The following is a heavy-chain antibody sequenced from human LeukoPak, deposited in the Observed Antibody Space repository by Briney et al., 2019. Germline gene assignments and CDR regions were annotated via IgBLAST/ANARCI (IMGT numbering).Heavy chain of an antibody. CDR3: AKYLAGGWYYIDC. CDR2: ITGSSDNT. Sequence: GGSLRLSCAASGVTFSSNAMSWVRQAPGKGLEWVSGITGSSDNTYYTESVKGRFTISRDNSKNTLYLEMNSLRAEDTAIYYCAKYLAGGWYYIDCWGQGTLVTVSS. CDR1: GVTFSSNA. V-gene: IGHV3-23*01. J-gene: IGHJ4*02. D-gene: IGHD6-19*01.